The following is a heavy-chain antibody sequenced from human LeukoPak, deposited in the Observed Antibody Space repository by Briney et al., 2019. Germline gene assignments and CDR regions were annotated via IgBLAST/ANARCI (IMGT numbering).Heavy chain of an antibody. CDR1: GDSISSSSYY. CDR3: ARQGGVGRYSSGYTDY. J-gene: IGHJ4*02. V-gene: IGHV4-39*01. Sequence: SETLSLTCTVSGDSISSSSYYWGWIRQPPGKGLEWIGSIYYSGSTYYNPSLKSRVTISVDTSKNQFSLKLSSVTAADTAVYYCARQGGVGRYSSGYTDYWGQGTLVTVSS. D-gene: IGHD3-22*01. CDR2: IYYSGST.